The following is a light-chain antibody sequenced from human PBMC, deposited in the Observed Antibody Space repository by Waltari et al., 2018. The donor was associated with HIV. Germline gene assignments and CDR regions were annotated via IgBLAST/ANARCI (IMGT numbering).Light chain of an antibody. J-gene: IGLJ2*01. CDR1: NIGSKS. V-gene: IGLV3-21*02. CDR2: DDG. CDR3: QVWDSSSDHVV. Sequence: SYVLTQPPSVSVAPGQTARITCGGNNIGSKSVHWYQQKPGQAPVLVVYDDGDRPSGIPEGFSGSNSGNTATLTISRVEAGDEADYYCQVWDSSSDHVVFGGGTKLTVL.